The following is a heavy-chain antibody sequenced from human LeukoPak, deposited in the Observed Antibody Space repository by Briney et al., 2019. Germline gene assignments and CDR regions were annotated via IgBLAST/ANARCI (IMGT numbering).Heavy chain of an antibody. CDR1: GFXFSTYW. J-gene: IGHJ4*02. CDR2: IKQDGTEK. D-gene: IGHD1-26*01. V-gene: IGHV3-7*05. Sequence: GGSLRLSCAASGFXFSTYWINWVRQAPGKGLQWVANIKQDGTEKYYVDSVKGRFTISRDNANNSLYLQMNSLRAEDTAVYYCARGYYPPEYWGPGTLVTVSS. CDR3: ARGYYPPEY.